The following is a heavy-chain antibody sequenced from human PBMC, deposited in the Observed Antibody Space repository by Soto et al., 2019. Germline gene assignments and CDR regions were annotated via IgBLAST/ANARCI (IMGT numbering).Heavy chain of an antibody. D-gene: IGHD6-13*01. V-gene: IGHV3-33*01. Sequence: QVQLVESGGGVVQPGRSLRLSCAASGFTFSSYGMHWVRQPPGKGLEWVAVIWYDGSNKYYADSVKGRFTSSRDNSKNTLYLQMNSLRAEDTAVYYCARWGIAAGDYWGQGTLVTVSS. CDR2: IWYDGSNK. CDR1: GFTFSSYG. CDR3: ARWGIAAGDY. J-gene: IGHJ4*02.